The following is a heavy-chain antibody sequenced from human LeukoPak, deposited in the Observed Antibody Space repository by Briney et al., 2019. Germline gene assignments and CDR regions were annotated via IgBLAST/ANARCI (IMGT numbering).Heavy chain of an antibody. CDR3: AREDTLWFGETGSYFDY. CDR1: GYTITSYD. D-gene: IGHD3-10*01. CDR2: MNPNSGNT. J-gene: IGHJ4*02. V-gene: IGHV1-8*01. Sequence: ASVKVSCKASGYTITSYDINWVRQATGQGLEWMGWMNPNSGNTGYAQKFQGRVTMTRNTSISTAYMELSSLRSEDTAVYYCAREDTLWFGETGSYFDYWGQGTLVTVSS.